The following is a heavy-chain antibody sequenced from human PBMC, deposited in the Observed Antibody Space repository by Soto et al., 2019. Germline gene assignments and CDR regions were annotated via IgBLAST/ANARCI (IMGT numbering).Heavy chain of an antibody. CDR3: ARAGAPTGELTYYYGMEV. J-gene: IGHJ6*02. D-gene: IGHD7-27*01. Sequence: SETLSLTCTVSGGSISSGGYYWSWIRQHPGKGLEWIGYIYYSGSTYYNPSLKSRVTISVDKSKNQFSLKLSSVTAADTAVYYCARAGAPTGELTYYYGMEVGGQGTTVTVSS. CDR1: GGSISSGGYY. V-gene: IGHV4-31*03. CDR2: IYYSGST.